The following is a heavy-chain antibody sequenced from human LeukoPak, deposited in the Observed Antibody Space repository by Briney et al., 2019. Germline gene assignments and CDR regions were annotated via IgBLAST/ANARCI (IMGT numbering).Heavy chain of an antibody. CDR1: GGSISSSSYY. Sequence: PSETLSLTCTVSGGSISSSSYYWSWIRQPPGKGLEWIGYIFYSGSTNYNPSLKSRVTISVDTSKNQFSLKLSSVTAADTAVYYCARVRNPYYFDYWGQGTLVTVSS. V-gene: IGHV4-61*01. D-gene: IGHD1-14*01. CDR3: ARVRNPYYFDY. CDR2: IFYSGST. J-gene: IGHJ4*02.